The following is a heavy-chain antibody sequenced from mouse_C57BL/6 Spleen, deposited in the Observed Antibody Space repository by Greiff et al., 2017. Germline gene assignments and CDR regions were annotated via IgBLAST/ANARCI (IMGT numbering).Heavy chain of an antibody. CDR1: GFNIKDDY. J-gene: IGHJ2*01. V-gene: IGHV14-4*01. CDR3: TTGEGTGDFDY. Sequence: VQLQQSGAELVRPGASVKLSCTASGFNIKDDYMHWVKQRPEQGLEWIGWIDPENGDTEYASKFQGKATITADTSSNTAYLQLSSLTSEDTAVYYCTTGEGTGDFDYWGQGTTLTVSS. D-gene: IGHD4-1*01. CDR2: IDPENGDT.